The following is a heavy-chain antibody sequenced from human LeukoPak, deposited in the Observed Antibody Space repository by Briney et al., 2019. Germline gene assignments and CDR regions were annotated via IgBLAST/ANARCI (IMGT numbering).Heavy chain of an antibody. CDR3: ARTAYYYDSSGYDDAFDI. J-gene: IGHJ3*02. V-gene: IGHV3-11*01. CDR1: GFTFSDYY. Sequence: GGSLRLSCAASGFTFSDYYMSWIRQAPGKELEWVSHISRSGSTRYYADSLKGRFTISRDNAKNSLYLQMNSLRAEDTAVYYCARTAYYYDSSGYDDAFDIWGQGTMVTVSS. CDR2: ISRSGSTR. D-gene: IGHD3-22*01.